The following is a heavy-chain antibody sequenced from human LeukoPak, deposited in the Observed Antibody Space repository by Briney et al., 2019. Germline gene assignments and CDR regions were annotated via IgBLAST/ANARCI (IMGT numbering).Heavy chain of an antibody. CDR3: AKGGVGATNYYYYMDV. D-gene: IGHD1-26*01. CDR2: ISGSGGST. CDR1: GFTFSSYA. V-gene: IGHV3-23*01. Sequence: PGGSLRLSCAASGFTFSSYAMSWVRQAPGKGLEWVSAISGSGGSTYYADSVKGRFTISRDNSKNTLYLQMNSLRAEDTAVYYCAKGGVGATNYYYYMDVWGKGTTVTVSS. J-gene: IGHJ6*03.